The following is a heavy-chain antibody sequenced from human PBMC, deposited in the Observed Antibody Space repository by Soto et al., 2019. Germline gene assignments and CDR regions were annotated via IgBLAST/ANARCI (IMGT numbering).Heavy chain of an antibody. D-gene: IGHD2-2*01. CDR1: GFTFSSYG. J-gene: IGHJ6*02. Sequence: QVQLVESGGGVVQPGRSLRLSCAASGFTFSSYGMHWVRQAPGKGLEWVAVIWYDGSNKYYADSVKGRFTISRDNSKNTLYLQMNSLRAEDTAVYYCARDPSVVVVPMESRGGSTYYYYGMDVWGQGTTVTVSS. V-gene: IGHV3-33*01. CDR2: IWYDGSNK. CDR3: ARDPSVVVVPMESRGGSTYYYYGMDV.